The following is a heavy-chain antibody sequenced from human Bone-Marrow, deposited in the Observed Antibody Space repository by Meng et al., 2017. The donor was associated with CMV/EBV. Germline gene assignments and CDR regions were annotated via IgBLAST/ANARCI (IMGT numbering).Heavy chain of an antibody. CDR1: GFTFNNYG. Sequence: QVELVEFGGGGVQPGGSLRLSCASSGFTFNNYGMHWVRQAPGKGLEWVAFIPNDGSSKYYADSVKGRFTISRDNSRNTLYLQMNSLRAEDTSVYYCAKDRETRYSSGCDYWGQGTLVTASS. CDR3: AKDRETRYSSGCDY. D-gene: IGHD6-19*01. V-gene: IGHV3-30*02. CDR2: IPNDGSSK. J-gene: IGHJ4*02.